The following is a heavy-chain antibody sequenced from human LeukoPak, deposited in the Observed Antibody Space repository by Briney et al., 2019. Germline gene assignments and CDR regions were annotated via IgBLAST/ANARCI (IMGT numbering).Heavy chain of an antibody. CDR2: ISYVGSNK. D-gene: IGHD3-10*01. Sequence: GRSLRLSCAASGFTFSSYAMHWVRQAPGKGLDWVAVISYVGSNKYYADSVKGRFTISRDNSKNTLYLQMNSLRAEDTAVYYCAKDKTMVRGVNYFDYWGQGTLVTVSS. CDR3: AKDKTMVRGVNYFDY. CDR1: GFTFSSYA. V-gene: IGHV3-30*04. J-gene: IGHJ4*02.